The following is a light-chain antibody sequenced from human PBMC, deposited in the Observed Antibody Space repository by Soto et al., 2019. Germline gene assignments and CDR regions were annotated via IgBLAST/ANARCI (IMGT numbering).Light chain of an antibody. CDR2: DAS. CDR3: QQSDITPYT. CDR1: QDISNY. Sequence: NQMTASAGSLATSVCGAGTSTCRASQDISNYLTWYQQKPGKAPRFLIYDASSLLSGVPSRFSGSGSGTDFTLTIASLQPEDFSTYYCQQSDITPYTLGEGTNVDIK. V-gene: IGKV1-39*01. J-gene: IGKJ2*01.